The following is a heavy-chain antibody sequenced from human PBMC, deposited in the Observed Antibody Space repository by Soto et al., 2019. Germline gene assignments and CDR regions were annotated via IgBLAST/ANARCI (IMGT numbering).Heavy chain of an antibody. CDR3: ASPKA. V-gene: IGHV4-59*08. CDR2: IYYTGST. CDR1: GGSISSYC. Sequence: SETLSLTCTVSGGSISSYCWSWIRQPPGKGLEWIGYIYYTGSTDYNPSLKSRVTISLDTSKNQFSLKLSSVTAADTAVYYCASPKAWGQGTLVTVSS. J-gene: IGHJ5*02.